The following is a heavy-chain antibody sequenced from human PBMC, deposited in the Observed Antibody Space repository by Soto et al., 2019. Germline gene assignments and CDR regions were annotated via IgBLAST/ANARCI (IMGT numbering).Heavy chain of an antibody. CDR1: GYTFTSYG. CDR2: ISAYNGNT. J-gene: IGHJ5*02. CDR3: ARAPEYYYDSSGYYCWLCDNWFDP. Sequence: ASVKVSCKASGYTFTSYGISWVRQAPGQGLEWMGWISAYNGNTNYAQKLQGRVTMTTDTSTSTAYMELRSLRSDDTAVHYCARAPEYYYDSSGYYCWLCDNWFDPWGQGTLVTVSS. D-gene: IGHD3-22*01. V-gene: IGHV1-18*04.